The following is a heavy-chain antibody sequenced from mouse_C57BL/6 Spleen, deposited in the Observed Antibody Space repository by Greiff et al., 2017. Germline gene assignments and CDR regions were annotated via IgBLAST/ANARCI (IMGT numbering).Heavy chain of an antibody. J-gene: IGHJ1*03. Sequence: EVKLMESGPELVKPGASVKMSCKASGYTFTDYNMHWVKQSHGKSLEWIGYINPNNGGTSYNQKFKGKATLTVNKSSSTAYMELRSLTSEDSAVYYCSQGINWDWYFDVWGTGTTVTVSS. CDR1: GYTFTDYN. D-gene: IGHD4-1*01. V-gene: IGHV1-22*01. CDR2: INPNNGGT. CDR3: SQGINWDWYFDV.